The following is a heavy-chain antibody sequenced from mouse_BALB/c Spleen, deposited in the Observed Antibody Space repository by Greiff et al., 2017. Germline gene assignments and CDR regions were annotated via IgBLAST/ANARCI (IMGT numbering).Heavy chain of an antibody. CDR3: ESKGYYRYDVGDWYFDV. V-gene: IGHV3-2*02. CDR2: ISYSGST. Sequence: VQLKESGPGLVKPSQSLSLTCTVTGYSITSDYAWNWIRQFPGNKLEWMGYISYSGSTSYNPSLKSRISITRDTSKNQFFLQLNSVTTEDTGTYYGESKGYYRYDVGDWYFDVWGAGTTVTVSA. J-gene: IGHJ1*01. CDR1: GYSITSDYA. D-gene: IGHD2-14*01.